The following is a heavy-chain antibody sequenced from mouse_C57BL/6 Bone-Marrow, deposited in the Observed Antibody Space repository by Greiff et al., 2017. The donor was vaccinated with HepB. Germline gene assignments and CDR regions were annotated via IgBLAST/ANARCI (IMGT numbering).Heavy chain of an antibody. CDR3: ARKTTVGYFDV. V-gene: IGHV1-78*01. D-gene: IGHD1-1*01. CDR1: GYTFTDHT. Sequence: SDAELVKPGASVKISCKVSGYTFTDHTIHWMKQRPEQGLEWIGYIYPRDGSSRYNEKFKGKATLTEDNSSSTAYMQLNSLTSEDSAVFFCARKTTVGYFDVWGTGTTVTVSA. CDR2: IYPRDGSS. J-gene: IGHJ1*03.